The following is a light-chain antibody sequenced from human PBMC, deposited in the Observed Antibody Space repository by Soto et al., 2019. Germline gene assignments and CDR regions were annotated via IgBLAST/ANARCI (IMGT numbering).Light chain of an antibody. V-gene: IGKV1-5*01. Sequence: DIRMTQSPSTLSASVGDRVTITCRASQSINNWLAWYQQKPGRAPKLLIFDVSTLESGVPSRFSGSGSGTDFTLTISSLQSDDVASYYCQHYNRYWTFGQGTKVEVK. CDR1: QSINNW. J-gene: IGKJ1*01. CDR2: DVS. CDR3: QHYNRYWT.